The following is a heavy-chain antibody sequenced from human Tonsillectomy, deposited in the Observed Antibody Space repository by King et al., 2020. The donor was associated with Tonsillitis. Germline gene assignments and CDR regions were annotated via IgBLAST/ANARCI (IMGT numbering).Heavy chain of an antibody. V-gene: IGHV4-38-2*01. CDR1: GYSISSGYC. J-gene: IGHJ4*02. Sequence: QLQESGPGLVKPSETLSLTCAVSGYSISSGYCWGWIRQPPGKGLEWIGSISHSGSTYYNPSLKSRVTISVDTSKNQFSLHLRSVTAADTAVYYCAIAASLSDTATTYYFDSWGQGTLVTVSS. D-gene: IGHD5-18*01. CDR2: ISHSGST. CDR3: AIAASLSDTATTYYFDS.